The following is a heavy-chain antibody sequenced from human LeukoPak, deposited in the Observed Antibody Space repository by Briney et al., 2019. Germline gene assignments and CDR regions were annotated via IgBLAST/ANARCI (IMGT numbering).Heavy chain of an antibody. CDR1: GYTFTGYY. J-gene: IGHJ6*02. CDR3: AGDLFGYYYGMDV. CDR2: INPNNGGT. D-gene: IGHD2-21*01. V-gene: IGHV1-2*06. Sequence: ASVKVSCKASGYTFTGYYIHWVRQAPGQGLDWMGRINPNNGGTNYAQKFQGRVTMTRDMSMSTAYMELSRLRSDDTAVYYCAGDLFGYYYGMDVWGQGTTVTVSS.